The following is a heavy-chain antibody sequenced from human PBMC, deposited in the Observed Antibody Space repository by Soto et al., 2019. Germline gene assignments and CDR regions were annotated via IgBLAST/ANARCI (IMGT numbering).Heavy chain of an antibody. V-gene: IGHV3-48*02. Sequence: HPGGSLRLSCTASGFTFNNYDMSWVRQAPGKGLEWVPYISSSITTVYYADSVKGRFTISRDNAQNSLYLQMNSLRNEDTAVYYCARGYSPALGAPWARVNWFDPWGQGTLVTVSS. CDR3: ARGYSPALGAPWARVNWFDP. CDR1: GFTFNNYD. D-gene: IGHD1-26*01. CDR2: ISSSITTV. J-gene: IGHJ5*02.